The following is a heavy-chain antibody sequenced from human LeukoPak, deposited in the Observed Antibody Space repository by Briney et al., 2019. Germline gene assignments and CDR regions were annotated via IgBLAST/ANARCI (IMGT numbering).Heavy chain of an antibody. V-gene: IGHV4-34*01. CDR1: GGSFSGYY. CDR2: INHSGST. Sequence: PSETLSLTCAVHGGSFSGYYWSWIRQPPGKGLEWIGEINHSGSTNYNPSLKSRVTISVDTSKNQFSLKLSSVTAADTAVYYCARARSVWGSYHDYWGQGTLVTVSS. D-gene: IGHD3-16*02. J-gene: IGHJ4*02. CDR3: ARARSVWGSYHDY.